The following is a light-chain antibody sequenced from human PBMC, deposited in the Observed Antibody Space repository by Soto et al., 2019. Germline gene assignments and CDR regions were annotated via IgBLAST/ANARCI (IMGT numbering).Light chain of an antibody. J-gene: IGLJ3*02. CDR1: SGSVSTSYY. CDR3: VLYMGSGIPNWV. Sequence: QTVVTQEPSFSVSPGGTVTLTCGLSSGSVSTSYYPSWYQQTPGQAPRTLIYSTNTRSSGVPDRFSGSILGNKAALTITGAQADDESDYYCVLYMGSGIPNWVFGGGTKLTVL. CDR2: STN. V-gene: IGLV8-61*01.